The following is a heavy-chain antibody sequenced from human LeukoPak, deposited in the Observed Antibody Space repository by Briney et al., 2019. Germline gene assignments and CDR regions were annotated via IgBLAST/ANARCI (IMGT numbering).Heavy chain of an antibody. CDR3: ARGEWSSSPFDY. Sequence: GGSLRLSCAASGFTFSSYGMSWVRQAPGKGLEWVSAISGSGGTTYYTDSVKGRFTISRDNAKNSLYLQLSSLRAEDTALYYCARGEWSSSPFDYWGQGTLVTVSS. D-gene: IGHD6-6*01. CDR2: ISGSGGTT. V-gene: IGHV3-23*01. CDR1: GFTFSSYG. J-gene: IGHJ4*02.